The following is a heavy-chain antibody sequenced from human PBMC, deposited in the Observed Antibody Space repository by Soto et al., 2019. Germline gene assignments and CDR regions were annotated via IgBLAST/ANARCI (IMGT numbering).Heavy chain of an antibody. CDR3: ARDWQGADGFYP. V-gene: IGHV1-18*01. CDR2: IGADNGDT. D-gene: IGHD6-25*01. CDR1: GYTFSTYG. J-gene: IGHJ5*02. Sequence: QVQLVQSGAEVKKPGASVKVSCKASGYTFSTYGFSWVRQAPGQGLEWMGWIGADNGDTNYAQNFQGRVTMTTDTATPPSYMELTSLTSDDTAVYFCARDWQGADGFYPWGQGTLVTVSS.